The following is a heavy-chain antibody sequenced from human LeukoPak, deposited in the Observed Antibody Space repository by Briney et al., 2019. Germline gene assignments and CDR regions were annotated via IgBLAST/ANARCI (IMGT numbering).Heavy chain of an antibody. J-gene: IGHJ5*02. CDR1: GGSISSGGYY. CDR3: ARDESSGWSNWFDP. Sequence: SQTLSLTCTVSGGSISSGGYYWSWIRQHPGKGLEWIGYIYYSGSTYYNPSLKSRVTISVDTSKNQFCLKLSSVTAADTAVYYCARDESSGWSNWFDPWGQGTLVTVSS. D-gene: IGHD6-19*01. CDR2: IYYSGST. V-gene: IGHV4-31*03.